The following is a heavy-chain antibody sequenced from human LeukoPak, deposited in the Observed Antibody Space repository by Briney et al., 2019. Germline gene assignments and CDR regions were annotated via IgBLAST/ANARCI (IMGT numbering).Heavy chain of an antibody. CDR2: IYSGGST. CDR3: ARGMMIVSDAFDI. Sequence: GGSLRLSCAASGFTVSSNYMSWVRQAPGKGLEWVSVIYSGGSTYYADSVKGRFTISRDNSKNTLYLQMNSLRAEDTAVYYCARGMMIVSDAFDIWGQGTMVTVSS. V-gene: IGHV3-66*02. CDR1: GFTVSSNY. D-gene: IGHD3-22*01. J-gene: IGHJ3*02.